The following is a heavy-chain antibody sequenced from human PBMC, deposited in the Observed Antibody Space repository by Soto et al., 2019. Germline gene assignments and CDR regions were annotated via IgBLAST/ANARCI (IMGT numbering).Heavy chain of an antibody. Sequence: SETLSLTCTVSGDSISRYYWTWIRQPAGKGLEWIGRIYISGSSNYNPSLKSRVTMSVDTSKNQFSLRLSSVTAADTAVYYCAKVGMVGTVLGSWFDPWGQGTLVTVSS. D-gene: IGHD6-19*01. CDR2: IYISGSS. CDR3: AKVGMVGTVLGSWFDP. V-gene: IGHV4-4*07. J-gene: IGHJ5*02. CDR1: GDSISRYY.